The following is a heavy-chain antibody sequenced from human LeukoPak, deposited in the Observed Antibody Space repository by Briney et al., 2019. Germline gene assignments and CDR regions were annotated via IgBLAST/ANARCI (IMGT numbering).Heavy chain of an antibody. CDR3: ARWDSSSWYRSYFDY. V-gene: IGHV7-4-1*02. CDR1: GYTFTSYA. J-gene: IGHJ4*02. D-gene: IGHD6-13*01. CDR2: INTNTGNP. Sequence: GASVKVSYKASGYTFTSYAMNWVRQAPGQGLEWMGWINTNTGNPTYAQGFTGRFVFSLDTSVSTAYLQISSLKAEDTAVYYCARWDSSSWYRSYFDYWGQGTLVTVSS.